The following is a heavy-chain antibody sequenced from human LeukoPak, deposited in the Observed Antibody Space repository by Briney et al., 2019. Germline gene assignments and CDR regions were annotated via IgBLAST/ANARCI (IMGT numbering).Heavy chain of an antibody. CDR3: AKEYYDSSGYYRGFDY. Sequence: GSLILSGAASGFTFSSYAVTWLRQAPGKGLEWVSSISSGADSTYYADSVKGRFTISRDNSKNTLYLQMNGLRADDTAVYYCAKEYYDSSGYYRGFDYWGQGALVTVSS. J-gene: IGHJ4*02. CDR1: GFTFSSYA. V-gene: IGHV3-23*01. D-gene: IGHD3-22*01. CDR2: ISSGADST.